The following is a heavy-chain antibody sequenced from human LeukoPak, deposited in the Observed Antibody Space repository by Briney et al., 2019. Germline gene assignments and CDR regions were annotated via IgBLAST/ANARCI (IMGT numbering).Heavy chain of an antibody. D-gene: IGHD2-15*01. CDR2: IYYSGTT. V-gene: IGHV4-31*03. CDR3: ARDIAGRGYFDY. CDR1: GGSISRGGYY. J-gene: IGHJ4*02. Sequence: SETLSLTCTVSGGSISRGGYYWSWIRQHPGKGLEWIGYIYYSGTTHYNPSLKSRVTISVDTSKNQFSLKLSSVTAADTAVYYCARDIAGRGYFDYWGQGTLVTVSS.